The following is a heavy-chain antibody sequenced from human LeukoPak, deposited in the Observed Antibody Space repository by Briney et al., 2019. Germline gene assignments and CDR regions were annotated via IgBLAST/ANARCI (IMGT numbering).Heavy chain of an antibody. D-gene: IGHD1-1*01. J-gene: IGHJ4*02. CDR2: IRSKAKKYAT. CDR3: TRHGPSGTIDGFDV. V-gene: IGHV3-73*01. CDR1: GFTFSDSG. Sequence: SGGSLRLSCAASGFTFSDSGIHWVRQASGKGLEWVGRIRSKAKKYATQYGASVKGRFTISRDDSKNTAYLQMNSLKTADTAVYYCTRHGPSGTIDGFDVWGQGALVTVSS.